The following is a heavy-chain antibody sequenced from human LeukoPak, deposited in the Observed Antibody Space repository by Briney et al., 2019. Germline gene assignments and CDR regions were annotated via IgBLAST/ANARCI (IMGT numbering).Heavy chain of an antibody. D-gene: IGHD3-16*01. CDR2: IYSGGST. CDR1: GFTVSSNY. V-gene: IGHV3-53*01. J-gene: IGHJ4*02. CDR3: ARYYDYVWGSYLDY. Sequence: PGGSLRLSCAASGFTVSSNYMSWVRQAPGKGLEWVSVIYSGGSTFYAGSVKGRFTISRDNSKNTLFLQMNSLRAEDTAVYYCARYYDYVWGSYLDYWGQGTLVTVSS.